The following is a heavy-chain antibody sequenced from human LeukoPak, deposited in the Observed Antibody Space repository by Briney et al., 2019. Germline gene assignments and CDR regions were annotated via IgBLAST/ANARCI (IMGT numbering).Heavy chain of an antibody. CDR1: GFTFSSYS. CDR3: ARAFLRPGPRYFDWSPYYYYYGMDV. D-gene: IGHD3-9*01. J-gene: IGHJ6*02. Sequence: GGSLRLSCAASGFTFSSYSMNWVRPAPGKGLEWVSSISSSSSYIYYADSVKGRFTIPRDNAKNSLYLQMNSLRAEDTAVYYCARAFLRPGPRYFDWSPYYYYYGMDVWGQGTTVTVSS. CDR2: ISSSSSYI. V-gene: IGHV3-21*01.